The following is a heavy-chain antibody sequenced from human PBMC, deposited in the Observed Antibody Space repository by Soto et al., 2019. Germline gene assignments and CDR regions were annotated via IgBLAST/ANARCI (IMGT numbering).Heavy chain of an antibody. CDR1: SGSISTNNW. CDR3: ATGGSYCSSTGCLYWYLEL. Sequence: QVQLQESGPGLVKPSGTLSLTCAVSSGSISTNNWWSWVRQPPGKGLEWIGEIHHSGTTNYNPSLNRRVTMIVYKSMILFSLKLNAVTAADTAVYYCATGGSYCSSTGCLYWYLELLGRGTLISVCS. D-gene: IGHD2-2*01. CDR2: IHHSGTT. V-gene: IGHV4-4*02. J-gene: IGHJ2*01.